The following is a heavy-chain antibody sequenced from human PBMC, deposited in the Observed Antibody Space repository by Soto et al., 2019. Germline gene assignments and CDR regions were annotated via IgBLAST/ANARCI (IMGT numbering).Heavy chain of an antibody. Sequence: SETLSLTCTVSGGSVRSDSYYLSWIRQPPGKGLEWIGYIYYTGTTNYNPSLKSRVTISIDTSKNQFSLKLSSVTAADTAVYYCARVDDYGDYFDYWGQGTLVTVSS. J-gene: IGHJ4*02. CDR2: IYYTGTT. CDR3: ARVDDYGDYFDY. CDR1: GGSVRSDSYY. D-gene: IGHD4-17*01. V-gene: IGHV4-61*01.